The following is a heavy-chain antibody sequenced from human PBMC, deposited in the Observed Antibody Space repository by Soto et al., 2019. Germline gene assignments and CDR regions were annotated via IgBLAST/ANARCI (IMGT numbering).Heavy chain of an antibody. CDR2: IYSGGST. Sequence: GGSLRLSCAASGFTVSSNYMSWVRQAPGKGLEWVSVIYSGGSTYYADSVKGRFTISRDNSKNTLYLQMNSLRAEDTAVYYCARDSLGYCSGGSCQEGDDAFDIWGQGTMVTVSS. CDR1: GFTVSSNY. V-gene: IGHV3-66*01. J-gene: IGHJ3*02. CDR3: ARDSLGYCSGGSCQEGDDAFDI. D-gene: IGHD2-15*01.